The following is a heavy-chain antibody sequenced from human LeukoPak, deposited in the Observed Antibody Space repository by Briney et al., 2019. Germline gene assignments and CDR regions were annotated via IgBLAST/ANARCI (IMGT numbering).Heavy chain of an antibody. CDR1: GFTFSSYG. CDR2: ISYDGSNK. J-gene: IGHJ4*02. D-gene: IGHD5-18*01. Sequence: GGSLRLSCAASGFTFSSYGMHWVRQAPGKGLEWVAVISYDGSNKYYADSVKGRFTISRDNPKNTLYLQMNSLRAEDTAVYYCAKDLGGYGYTFDYWGQGTLVTVSS. V-gene: IGHV3-30*18. CDR3: AKDLGGYGYTFDY.